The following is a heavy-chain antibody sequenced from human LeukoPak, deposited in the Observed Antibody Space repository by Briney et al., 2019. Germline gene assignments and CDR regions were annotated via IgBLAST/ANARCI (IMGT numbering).Heavy chain of an antibody. Sequence: SETLSLTCTVSGGSISNYYWSWIRQPPGKGLEWIAYINDSGTTSYNPSLKSRVTISVDTSKKQFSLKVNSVTAADTAVYYCARREAVLTGYFDYWGQGTLVTVSS. CDR3: ARREAVLTGYFDY. D-gene: IGHD1-14*01. CDR1: GGSISNYY. CDR2: INDSGTT. V-gene: IGHV4-59*08. J-gene: IGHJ4*02.